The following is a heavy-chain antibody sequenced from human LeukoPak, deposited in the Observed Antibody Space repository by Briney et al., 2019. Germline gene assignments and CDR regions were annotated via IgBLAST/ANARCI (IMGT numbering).Heavy chain of an antibody. CDR2: ISGSGGTT. V-gene: IGHV3-23*01. CDR3: ARSDYYYYYYGMDV. Sequence: GGSLRLSCAASGFTFNNYAMTWVRQAPGKGLEWVSAISGSGGTTLYADSVKGRFTISRDNAKNSLYLQMNSLRAEDTAVHYCARSDYYYYYYGMDVWGQGTTVTVSS. J-gene: IGHJ6*02. CDR1: GFTFNNYA.